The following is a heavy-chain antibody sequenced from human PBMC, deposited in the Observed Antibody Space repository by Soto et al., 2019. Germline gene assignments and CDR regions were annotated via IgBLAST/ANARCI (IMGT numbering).Heavy chain of an antibody. CDR3: ARGPDDYDNSGMTFHV. D-gene: IGHD3-22*01. V-gene: IGHV4-31*03. Sequence: KPSETLSLTCTVSGGSISSGGYYWSWIRQHPGKGLEWIGYIYYTGSTYYNPSLKSRVTMSVDTSKNQFSLRVSSVTAADTAVYYCARGPDDYDNSGMTFHVWGQGTMVTVSS. CDR2: IYYTGST. J-gene: IGHJ3*01. CDR1: GGSISSGGYY.